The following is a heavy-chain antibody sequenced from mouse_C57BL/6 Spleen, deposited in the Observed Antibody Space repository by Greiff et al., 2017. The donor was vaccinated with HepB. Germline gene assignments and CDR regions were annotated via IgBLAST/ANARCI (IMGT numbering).Heavy chain of an antibody. V-gene: IGHV5-16*01. Sequence: EVKLVESEGGLVQPGSSMKLSCTASGFTFSDYYMAWVRQVPEKGLEWVANINYDGSSTYYLDSLKSRFIISRDNAKNILDLQMSSRKSEDTATYYCARVRTFFDYWGQGTTLTVSS. J-gene: IGHJ2*01. CDR2: INYDGSST. CDR1: GFTFSDYY. CDR3: ARVRTFFDY.